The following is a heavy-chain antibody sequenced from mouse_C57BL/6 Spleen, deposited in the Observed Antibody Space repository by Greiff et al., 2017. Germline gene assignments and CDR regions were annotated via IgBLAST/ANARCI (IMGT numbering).Heavy chain of an antibody. V-gene: IGHV1-82*01. J-gene: IGHJ3*01. CDR1: GYAFSSSW. CDR2: IYPGDGDT. D-gene: IGHD2-1*01. CDR3: ARRGNYRGFAY. Sequence: VMLVESGPELVKPGASVKISCKASGYAFSSSWMNWVKQRPGKGLEWIGRIYPGDGDTNYNGKFKGKATLTADKSSSTAYMQLSSLTSEDSAVYFCARRGNYRGFAYWGQGTLVTVSA.